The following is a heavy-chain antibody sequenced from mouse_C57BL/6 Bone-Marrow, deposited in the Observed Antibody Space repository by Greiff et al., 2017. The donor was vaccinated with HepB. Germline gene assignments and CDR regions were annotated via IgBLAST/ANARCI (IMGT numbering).Heavy chain of an antibody. J-gene: IGHJ1*03. D-gene: IGHD2-1*01. CDR3: ATIYYGKSYWYFDV. Sequence: QVQLQQSGPGLVQPSQSLSITCTVSGFSLTSYGVHWVRQSPGKGLEWLGVIWSGGSTDYNAAFISRLSISKDNSKSQVFFKMNSLQADDTAIYYCATIYYGKSYWYFDVWGTGTTVTVSS. V-gene: IGHV2-2*01. CDR1: GFSLTSYG. CDR2: IWSGGST.